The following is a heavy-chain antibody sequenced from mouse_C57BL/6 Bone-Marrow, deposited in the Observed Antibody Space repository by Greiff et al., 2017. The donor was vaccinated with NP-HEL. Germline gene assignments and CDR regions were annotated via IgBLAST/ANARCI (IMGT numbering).Heavy chain of an antibody. J-gene: IGHJ1*03. CDR1: GYTFTDYY. V-gene: IGHV1-26*01. D-gene: IGHD1-1*01. CDR3: ARENYGSSHWYFDV. Sequence: VQLQQSGPELVKPGASVKIPCKASGYTFTDYYMNWVKQSHGKSLEWIGDINPNNGGTSYNQKFKGKATLTVDKSSSTAYMELRSLTSEDSAVYYCARENYGSSHWYFDVWGTGTTVTVSS. CDR2: INPNNGGT.